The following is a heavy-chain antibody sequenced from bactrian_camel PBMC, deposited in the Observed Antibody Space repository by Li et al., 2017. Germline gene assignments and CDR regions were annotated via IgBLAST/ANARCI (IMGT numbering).Heavy chain of an antibody. J-gene: IGHJ6*01. CDR1: EDIFRDAC. D-gene: IGHD2*01. CDR3: AATPGRAFRRGSWLTFLEEDPVFGY. Sequence: QVQLVESGGGAAQPGGYLRLSCVASEDIFRDACMGWFRQAVGKEREEVARISTVGGAAHYADFVKGRFAITRDNAENTVTLHLNRLKPEDTAMYYCAATPGRAFRRGSWLTFLEEDPVFGYWGQGTQVTV. CDR2: ISTVGGAA. V-gene: IGHV3S54*01.